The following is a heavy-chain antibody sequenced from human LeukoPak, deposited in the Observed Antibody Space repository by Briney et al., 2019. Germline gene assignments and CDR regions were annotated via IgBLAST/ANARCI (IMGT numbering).Heavy chain of an antibody. D-gene: IGHD2-15*01. Sequence: ASVKVSCKASGYTFTSYDINWARQAPGQGLEWMGWISAYNGNTNYAQKLQGRVTMTTDTSTSTAYMELRSLRSDDTAVYYCARVGAAGIVVVVAATHTFDYWGQGTLVTVSS. V-gene: IGHV1-18*01. CDR2: ISAYNGNT. J-gene: IGHJ4*02. CDR1: GYTFTSYD. CDR3: ARVGAAGIVVVVAATHTFDY.